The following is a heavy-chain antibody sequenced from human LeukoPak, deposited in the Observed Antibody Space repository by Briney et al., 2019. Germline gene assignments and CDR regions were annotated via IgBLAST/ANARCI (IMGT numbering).Heavy chain of an antibody. Sequence: GGSLRLSCAASGFTFSDYYMTWIRQAPGKGLEWISYISSSGSTKYYADSVKGRFTISRDNAKNSLYLQMNSLRAEDTAVYYCARDNGGYCSSTSCADDAFDIWGQGTMVTVSS. CDR3: ARDNGGYCSSTSCADDAFDI. CDR2: ISSSGSTK. V-gene: IGHV3-11*04. D-gene: IGHD2-2*01. J-gene: IGHJ3*02. CDR1: GFTFSDYY.